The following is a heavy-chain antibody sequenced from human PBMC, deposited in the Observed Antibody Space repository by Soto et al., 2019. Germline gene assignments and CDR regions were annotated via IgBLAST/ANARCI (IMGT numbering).Heavy chain of an antibody. CDR2: IRSKTNSYTT. V-gene: IGHV3-73*01. D-gene: IGHD2-15*01. CDR1: GFTFSNAW. CDR3: TRPLGYCSGGSCYKDDY. J-gene: IGHJ4*02. Sequence: GGSLRLSCAASGFTFSNAWMSWVRQAPGKGLEWVGRIRSKTNSYTTAYAASVKGRFTISRDDSKNTAYLQMNSLKTEDTAVYYCTRPLGYCSGGSCYKDDYWGQGTLVTVSS.